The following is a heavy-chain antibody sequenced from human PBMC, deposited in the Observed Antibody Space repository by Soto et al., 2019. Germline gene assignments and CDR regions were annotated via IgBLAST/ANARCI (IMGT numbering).Heavy chain of an antibody. V-gene: IGHV3-23*01. CDR2: ISGSGGST. Sequence: EVQLLESGGGLVQPGGSLRLSCAVSGFTFSSYAMSWVRQAPGKGLEWVSAISGSGGSTYYADSVKGRFTISRDNSKNTLYLQMNSLRAEDTAVYYCAKPHEVEMATISDYWGQGTLVTVSS. CDR1: GFTFSSYA. CDR3: AKPHEVEMATISDY. D-gene: IGHD5-12*01. J-gene: IGHJ4*02.